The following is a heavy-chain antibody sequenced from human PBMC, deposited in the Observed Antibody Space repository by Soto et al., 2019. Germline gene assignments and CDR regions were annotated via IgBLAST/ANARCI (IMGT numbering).Heavy chain of an antibody. CDR2: IYYSGST. D-gene: IGHD3-16*01. V-gene: IGHV4-61*01. Sequence: SSETLSLTCTVSGGSVSSGSYYWSWIRQPPGKGLEWIGYIYYSGSTNYNPSLKSRVTISVDTSKNQFSLKLSSVTAADTAVYYCARDRVRGSYYYYYGMDVWGQGTTVTVSS. CDR1: GGSVSSGSYY. J-gene: IGHJ6*02. CDR3: ARDRVRGSYYYYYGMDV.